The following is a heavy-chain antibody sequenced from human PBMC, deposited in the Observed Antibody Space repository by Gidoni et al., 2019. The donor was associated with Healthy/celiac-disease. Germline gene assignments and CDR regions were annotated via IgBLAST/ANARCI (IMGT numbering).Heavy chain of an antibody. CDR1: GSTFSGYW. V-gene: IGHV3-74*01. CDR3: AKGELGYCSGGSCGASDY. CDR2: INSDGSST. D-gene: IGHD2-15*01. J-gene: IGHJ4*02. Sequence: EVQLVESGGGLVKPGGARRLSWGASGSTFSGYWLHWVRQAPGKGLVWVSRINSDGSSTSYADSVKGRFTISRDNAKNTLYLQMNSLRAEDTAVYYCAKGELGYCSGGSCGASDYWGQGTLVTVSS.